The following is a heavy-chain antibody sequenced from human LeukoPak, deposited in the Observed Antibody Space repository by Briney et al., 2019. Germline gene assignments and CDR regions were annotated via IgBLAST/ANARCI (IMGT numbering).Heavy chain of an antibody. CDR1: GFTFSSYS. V-gene: IGHV3-21*01. CDR2: ISSSSSYI. CDR3: ATGSRSSGRYYFDY. Sequence: PGGSLRLSCAASGFTFSSYSMNWVRQAPGKGLEWVSSISSSSSYIYYADSVKGRFTISRDNAKNSLYLQMNSLRAEDTAVYYCATGSRSSGRYYFDYWGQGTLVTVSS. J-gene: IGHJ4*02. D-gene: IGHD6-19*01.